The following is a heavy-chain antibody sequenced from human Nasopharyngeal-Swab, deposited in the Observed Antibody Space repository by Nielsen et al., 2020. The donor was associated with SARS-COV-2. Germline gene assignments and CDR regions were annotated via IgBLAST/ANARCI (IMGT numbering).Heavy chain of an antibody. CDR2: IYSGGIT. V-gene: IGHV3-66*01. D-gene: IGHD5-18*01. CDR1: GFAVTTNH. Sequence: GASLNISCAASGFAVTTNHITWVRQAPGRGLEWISVIYSGGITYYADSVKGRFTISRDNFGNTISLQMNSLRGEDTAVYYCARGYRFGDYWGQGSLVTVSS. CDR3: ARGYRFGDY. J-gene: IGHJ4*02.